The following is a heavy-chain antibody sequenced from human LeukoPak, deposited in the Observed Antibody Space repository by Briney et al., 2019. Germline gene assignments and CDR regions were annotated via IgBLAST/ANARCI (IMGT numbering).Heavy chain of an antibody. CDR2: IYYSGST. D-gene: IGHD6-19*01. V-gene: IGHV4-61*01. Sequence: PSETLSLTCTVSGGSISSGSYYWSWIRQPPGKGLEWIGYIYYSGSTNYNPSLKSRVTISVDTSKNQFSLKLSSVTAADTAVYYCARSVAGTGAFDIWGQGTMVTVSS. J-gene: IGHJ3*02. CDR1: GGSISSGSYY. CDR3: ARSVAGTGAFDI.